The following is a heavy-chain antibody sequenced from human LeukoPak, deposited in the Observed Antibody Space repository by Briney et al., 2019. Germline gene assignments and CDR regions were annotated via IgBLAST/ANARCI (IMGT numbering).Heavy chain of an antibody. J-gene: IGHJ5*02. CDR3: ARKWELRPHDDWFDP. D-gene: IGHD1-26*01. CDR2: ISGSGGST. V-gene: IGHV3-23*01. CDR1: GFTFSSYA. Sequence: GGSLRLSCAASGFTFSSYAMSWVRQAPGKGLEWVSAISGSGGSTYYADSVKGRFTISRDNAKNSLYLQMNSLRAEDTAVYYCARKWELRPHDDWFDPWGQGTLVTVSS.